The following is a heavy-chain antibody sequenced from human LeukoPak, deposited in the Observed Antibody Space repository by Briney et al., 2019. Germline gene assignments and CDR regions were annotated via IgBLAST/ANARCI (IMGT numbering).Heavy chain of an antibody. CDR3: ATYGVDYDSSGYYPKNFDY. CDR1: GYTLTELS. V-gene: IGHV1-24*01. Sequence: GASVKVSCKVSGYTLTELSMHWVRQAPGKGLEWMGGFDPEDGETIYAQKFQGRVTMTEDTSTDTAYMELSSLRSEDTAVYYCATYGVDYDSSGYYPKNFDYWGQGTLVTVSP. CDR2: FDPEDGET. D-gene: IGHD3-22*01. J-gene: IGHJ4*02.